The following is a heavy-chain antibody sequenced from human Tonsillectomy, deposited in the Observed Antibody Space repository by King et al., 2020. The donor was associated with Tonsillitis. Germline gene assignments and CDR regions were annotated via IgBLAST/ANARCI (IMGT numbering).Heavy chain of an antibody. CDR1: GFTFDDYA. CDR3: VKSIDSSSWGVPQTAFDY. J-gene: IGHJ4*02. D-gene: IGHD6-6*01. V-gene: IGHV3-9*01. CDR2: ISLNCGII. Sequence: VQLVESGGGLVQPGRSLRLSCAASGFTFDDYARHLVRQGPGKGLEGGSSISLNCGIIDHADSVEGLFTISRDNANNYLYLQMNSLRAEDTALYYCVKSIDSSSWGVPQTAFDYWGQGTQVFVSS.